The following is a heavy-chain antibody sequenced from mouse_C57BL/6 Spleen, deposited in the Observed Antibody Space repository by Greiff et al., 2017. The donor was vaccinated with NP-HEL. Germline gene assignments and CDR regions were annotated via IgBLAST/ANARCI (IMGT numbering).Heavy chain of an antibody. CDR1: GFNIKDYD. CDR3: ARGSSFAY. Sequence: EVKLMESGAELVKPGASVKLSCTASGFNIKDYDMHWVKQRTEQGLEWIGRIDPEDGETNYAARFQGKATITADTSSNTAYLQLSSLTSEDTAVYYCARGSSFAYWGQGTLVTVSA. CDR2: IDPEDGET. V-gene: IGHV14-2*01. J-gene: IGHJ3*01. D-gene: IGHD1-1*01.